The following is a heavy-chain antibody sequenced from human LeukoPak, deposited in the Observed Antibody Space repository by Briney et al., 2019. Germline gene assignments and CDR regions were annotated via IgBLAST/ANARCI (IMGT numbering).Heavy chain of an antibody. Sequence: GGSPRLSCAASGFTFSSYDMHWVRQATGKGLEWVSAIGTAGDTYYPGSVKGRFTISRENAKNSLYLQMNSLRAEDTAVYYCARDSGSGPGARDAFDIWGQGTMVTVSS. CDR3: ARDSGSGPGARDAFDI. V-gene: IGHV3-13*01. D-gene: IGHD3-10*01. J-gene: IGHJ3*02. CDR2: IGTAGDT. CDR1: GFTFSSYD.